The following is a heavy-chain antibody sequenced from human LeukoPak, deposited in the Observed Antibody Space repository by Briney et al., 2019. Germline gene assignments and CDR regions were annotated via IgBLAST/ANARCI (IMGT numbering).Heavy chain of an antibody. D-gene: IGHD3-22*01. CDR3: AKLGEDSSGYSNWFDP. CDR2: IYYSGST. J-gene: IGHJ5*02. Sequence: SDTLSLTCAVSGYSISSSNWWGWIRQPPGKGLEWIGYIYYSGSTYYNPSLKGRVTMSVDTSKNQFSLKLNSVPAVDTAAYYCAKLGEDSSGYSNWFDPWGQGTLVTVSS. V-gene: IGHV4-28*01. CDR1: GYSISSSNW.